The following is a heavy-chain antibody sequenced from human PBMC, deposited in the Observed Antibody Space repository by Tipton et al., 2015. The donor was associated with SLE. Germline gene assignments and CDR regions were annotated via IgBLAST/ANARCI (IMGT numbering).Heavy chain of an antibody. CDR1: GFIFSNYW. CDR3: SRAGGGYYMDV. CDR2: INSDGSSI. Sequence: SLRLSCAASGFIFSNYWMHWVRQAPGKGLVWVSRINSDGSSIVYADSVKGRFTISRDNAKNTLYLQTSSLRAEDTAVYFCSRAGGGYYMDVWGKGTTVTVSS. J-gene: IGHJ6*03. V-gene: IGHV3-74*01. D-gene: IGHD3-10*01.